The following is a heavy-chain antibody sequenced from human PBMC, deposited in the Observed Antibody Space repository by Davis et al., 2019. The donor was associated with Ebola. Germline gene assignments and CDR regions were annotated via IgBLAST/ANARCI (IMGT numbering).Heavy chain of an antibody. V-gene: IGHV3-30*04. CDR2: ISSDGSFE. J-gene: IGHJ3*02. CDR3: ARDYYDSSGYFYVDAFDI. CDR1: GFTFSSFA. D-gene: IGHD3-22*01. Sequence: GESLKISCAASGFTFSSFAMHWVRQAPGKGLEWVAVISSDGSFESYADSVKGRFPISRDNAKNSLYLQMNSLRAEDTAVYYCARDYYDSSGYFYVDAFDIWGQGTMVTVSS.